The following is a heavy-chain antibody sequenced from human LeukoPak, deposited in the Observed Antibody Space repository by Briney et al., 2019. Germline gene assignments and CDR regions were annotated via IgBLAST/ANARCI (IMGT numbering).Heavy chain of an antibody. V-gene: IGHV4-34*01. J-gene: IGHJ4*02. CDR2: INHSGST. CDR1: GGSFSGYY. CDR3: ARWVLTGYYVDY. D-gene: IGHD3-9*01. Sequence: SETLSLTCAVYGGSFSGYYWSWIRQPPGKGLEWIGEINHSGSTNYSPSLKSRVTISVDTSKNQFSLKLSSVTAADTAMYYCARWVLTGYYVDYWGQGTLVTVSS.